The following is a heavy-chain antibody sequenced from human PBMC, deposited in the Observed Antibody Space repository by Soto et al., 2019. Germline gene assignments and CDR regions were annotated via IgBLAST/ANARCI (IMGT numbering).Heavy chain of an antibody. J-gene: IGHJ6*02. V-gene: IGHV1-69*17. CDR1: GNNFNNYF. CDR3: AGDAPPRSGIYYGMDV. Sequence: QVQLVQSGAEVKKPGSSGKVSCKASGNNFNNYFINWVRQVPGQGLEWMGGINPMLRITQYRQQFQGRITVTADRSTGTSYMELRGLESEYTAVYYCAGDAPPRSGIYYGMDVWGQGTTITVSS. CDR2: INPMLRIT. D-gene: IGHD3-10*01.